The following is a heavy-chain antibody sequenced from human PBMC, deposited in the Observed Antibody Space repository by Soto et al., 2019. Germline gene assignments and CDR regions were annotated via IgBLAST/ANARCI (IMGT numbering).Heavy chain of an antibody. CDR1: GYTFTSYG. V-gene: IGHV1-3*01. Sequence: ASVKVSCKASGYTFTSYGISWVRQAPGQRLEWMGWINAGNGNTKYSQKFQGRVTITRDTSASTAYMELSSLRSEDTAVYYCATYCSGGSCHPSRPYYYYGMDVWGQGTTVTVSS. J-gene: IGHJ6*02. CDR2: INAGNGNT. CDR3: ATYCSGGSCHPSRPYYYYGMDV. D-gene: IGHD2-15*01.